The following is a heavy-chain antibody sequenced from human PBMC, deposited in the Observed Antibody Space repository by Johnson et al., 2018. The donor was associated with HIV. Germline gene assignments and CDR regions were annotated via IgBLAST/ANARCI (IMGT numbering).Heavy chain of an antibody. Sequence: VQLVESGGGLVQPGGSLRLSCAASGFTFSSYWMHWVRQAPGKGLVWVSRINSDGSSTSYADSVKGRFTISRDNAKNTLYLQMNSLRAEDTAVYYCAREGVSGSYYDAFDLWGQGTMVTVSS. J-gene: IGHJ3*01. CDR3: AREGVSGSYYDAFDL. V-gene: IGHV3-74*01. CDR2: INSDGSST. D-gene: IGHD1-26*01. CDR1: GFTFSSYW.